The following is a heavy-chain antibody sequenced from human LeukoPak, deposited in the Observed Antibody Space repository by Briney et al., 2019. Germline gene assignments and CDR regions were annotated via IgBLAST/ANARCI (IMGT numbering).Heavy chain of an antibody. V-gene: IGHV3-11*01. CDR1: GFTFSDYY. J-gene: IGHJ4*02. CDR2: ISSSGSTI. Sequence: KTGGSLRLSCAASGFTFSDYYMSWIRQAPGKGLEWVSYISSSGSTIYYADSVKGRFIISRDNAKNSLYLQMNSLRAEDTAVYYCARLERLQISAFDYWGQGNLVTVSS. D-gene: IGHD3-3*02. CDR3: ARLERLQISAFDY.